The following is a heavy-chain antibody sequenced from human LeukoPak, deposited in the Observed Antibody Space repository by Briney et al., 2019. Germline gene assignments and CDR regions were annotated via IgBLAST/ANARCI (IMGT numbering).Heavy chain of an antibody. D-gene: IGHD2-2*02. J-gene: IGHJ3*02. Sequence: GGSLRLSCAASGFTFSDYYMSWIRQAPGKGLEWVSYISSSGSTIYYADSVKGRFTISRDNAKNSLYLQMNSLRAEDTAVYYCVRAVPAAILGAFDIWGQGTMVTVSS. V-gene: IGHV3-11*04. CDR2: ISSSGSTI. CDR1: GFTFSDYY. CDR3: VRAVPAAILGAFDI.